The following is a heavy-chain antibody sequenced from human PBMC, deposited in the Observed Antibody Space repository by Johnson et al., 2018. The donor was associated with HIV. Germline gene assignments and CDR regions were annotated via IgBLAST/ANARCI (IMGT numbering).Heavy chain of an antibody. CDR1: GFTFRNYW. CDR2: INSYGSST. CDR3: ANLGDYGGNNGFDI. V-gene: IGHV3-74*01. D-gene: IGHD4-23*01. J-gene: IGHJ3*02. Sequence: EQLVESGGGLVQPGGSLRLSCAASGFTFRNYWMHWVRQAPGKGLVWVSRINSYGSSTSYADSVKGRFTISRDNAKNTMYLQMNSLRTEDTAVYYCANLGDYGGNNGFDIWGQGTMVTVSS.